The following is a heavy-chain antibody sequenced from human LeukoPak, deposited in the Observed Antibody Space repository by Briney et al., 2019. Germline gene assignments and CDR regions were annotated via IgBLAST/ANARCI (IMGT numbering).Heavy chain of an antibody. J-gene: IGHJ6*02. CDR1: GGTFSSYA. V-gene: IGHV1-69*04. Sequence: SVKVSCKASGGTFSSYAISWVRQAPGQGLEWMGRIIPILGIANYAQKFQGRVTITADKSTSTAYMELSSLRSEDTAVYYCARPLDGDYGMDVWGQGTTVTVSS. CDR2: IIPILGIA. CDR3: ARPLDGDYGMDV. D-gene: IGHD4-17*01.